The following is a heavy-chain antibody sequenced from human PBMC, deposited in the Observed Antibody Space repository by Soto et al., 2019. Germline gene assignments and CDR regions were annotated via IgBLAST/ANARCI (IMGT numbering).Heavy chain of an antibody. Sequence: QVQLVESGGGVVQPGRSLRLSCAASGFTFSSYAMHWVRQAPGKGLEWVAVISYDGSNKYYADSVKGRFTISRDNSKNTLYLQMNSLRAEDTAVYYCARDPNTAMAPGPLDYWGQGTLVTVSS. CDR3: ARDPNTAMAPGPLDY. J-gene: IGHJ4*02. D-gene: IGHD5-18*01. V-gene: IGHV3-30-3*01. CDR2: ISYDGSNK. CDR1: GFTFSSYA.